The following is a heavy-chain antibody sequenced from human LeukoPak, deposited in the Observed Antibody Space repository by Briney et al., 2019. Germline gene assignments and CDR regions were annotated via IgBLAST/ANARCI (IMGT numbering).Heavy chain of an antibody. CDR1: GFNFSSYE. D-gene: IGHD1-26*01. CDR2: ISSSGSTI. CDR3: ARDGGTYYVDY. V-gene: IGHV3-48*03. Sequence: GGSLRLSCAASGFNFSSYEMNWVRQAPGKGLEWVSYISSSGSTIYYADSVKGRFIISRDNAKNSLYLQMNSLRAEDTAVYYCARDGGTYYVDYWGQGTLVTVSS. J-gene: IGHJ4*02.